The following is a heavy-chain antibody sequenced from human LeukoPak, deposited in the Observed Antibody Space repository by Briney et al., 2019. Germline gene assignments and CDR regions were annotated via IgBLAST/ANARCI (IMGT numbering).Heavy chain of an antibody. Sequence: ASVKVSCTPSGYTFTGYYLHWVRQAPGQALEWMGWINPNTGATVYAQKFQGRVTMSRDTSISTAYMDLSSLRSDDTAVYYCARDRVGSGWPRPFYFEFWGQGTLVTVSS. CDR3: ARDRVGSGWPRPFYFEF. D-gene: IGHD6-19*01. J-gene: IGHJ4*02. CDR2: INPNTGAT. V-gene: IGHV1-2*02. CDR1: GYTFTGYY.